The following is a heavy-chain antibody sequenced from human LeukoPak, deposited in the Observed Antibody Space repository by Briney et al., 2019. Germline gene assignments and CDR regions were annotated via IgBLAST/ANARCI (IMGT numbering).Heavy chain of an antibody. CDR1: GFTFSSYA. V-gene: IGHV3-23*01. D-gene: IGHD6-19*01. CDR2: ISGSGGST. CDR3: AKDRGSRGYSSGHGAFDI. Sequence: PGGSLRLSCAASGFTFSSYAMSWVRQAPGKGLEWVSAISGSGGSTYYADSVKGRFTISRDNSKNTLYLQMNSLRAEDTAVYYCAKDRGSRGYSSGHGAFDIWGQGTMVTVSS. J-gene: IGHJ3*02.